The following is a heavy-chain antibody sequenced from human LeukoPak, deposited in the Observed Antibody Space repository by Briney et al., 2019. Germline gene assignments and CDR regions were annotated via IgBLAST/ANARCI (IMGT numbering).Heavy chain of an antibody. Sequence: PGGSLRLSCAASGLTFRNYGMHWVRQAPGKGLEWVAFIWNDGSRKYHADSVKGRFSTSRDNSKNTLYLQMNSLRGEDTAVYYCAKDAIGTADSWGQGTLVTVSS. D-gene: IGHD1-26*01. CDR3: AKDAIGTADS. V-gene: IGHV3-30*02. CDR1: GLTFRNYG. J-gene: IGHJ4*02. CDR2: IWNDGSRK.